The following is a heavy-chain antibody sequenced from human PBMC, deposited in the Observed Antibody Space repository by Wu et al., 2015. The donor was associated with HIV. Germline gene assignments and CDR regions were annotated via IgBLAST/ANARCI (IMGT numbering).Heavy chain of an antibody. V-gene: IGHV1-18*01. Sequence: QVQLVQSGAEVKKPGASVKVSYKASNYTFTSYGISWVRQAPGQGLEWMGWISAYNGNTNYAQKLQGRVTMTTDTSTSTAYMQLRSLRSDDTAVYYCASSMITFGGVIARENAFDIWGQGTMVTVSS. CDR1: NYTFTSYG. J-gene: IGHJ3*02. CDR3: ASSMITFGGVIARENAFDI. CDR2: ISAYNGNT. D-gene: IGHD3-16*02.